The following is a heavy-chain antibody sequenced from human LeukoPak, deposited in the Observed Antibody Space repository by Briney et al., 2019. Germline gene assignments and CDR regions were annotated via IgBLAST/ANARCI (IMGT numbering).Heavy chain of an antibody. CDR3: ARVRQQLDWPEDLNY. J-gene: IGHJ4*02. Sequence: GGSLRLSCAASGFTFSSYSMNWVRQAPGKGLEWVSYISSSSSTIYYADSVKGRFTISRDNAKNSLYLQMNSLRAEDTAVYYCARVRQQLDWPEDLNYWGQGTLVTVSS. CDR1: GFTFSSYS. D-gene: IGHD6-13*01. CDR2: ISSSSSTI. V-gene: IGHV3-48*04.